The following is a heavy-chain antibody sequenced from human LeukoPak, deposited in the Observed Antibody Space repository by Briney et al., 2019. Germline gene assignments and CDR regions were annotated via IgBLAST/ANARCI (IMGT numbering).Heavy chain of an antibody. CDR2: ISFDGSNT. Sequence: GRSLRLSCAASGLTFSVYGMHWVRQAPGKGLEWVALISFDGSNTYYADSVKGRFTISRDNSKNALYLQMNSLRVEDTAVFYCVKGGGGTYRFDYWGQGTLVTVSS. J-gene: IGHJ4*02. V-gene: IGHV3-30*18. CDR3: VKGGGGTYRFDY. CDR1: GLTFSVYG. D-gene: IGHD3-16*02.